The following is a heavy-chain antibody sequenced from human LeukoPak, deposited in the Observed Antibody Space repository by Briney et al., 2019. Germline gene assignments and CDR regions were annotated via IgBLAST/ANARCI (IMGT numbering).Heavy chain of an antibody. CDR1: GFTFSSYG. Sequence: GGSLRLSCAASGFTFSSYGMHWVRQAPGKGLEWVAVISYDGSNKYYADSVKGRFTISRDNSKNTLYLQMNSLRAEDTAVYYCAKDGFDYWGQGTLVTVSS. V-gene: IGHV3-30*18. CDR2: ISYDGSNK. CDR3: AKDGFDY. J-gene: IGHJ4*02.